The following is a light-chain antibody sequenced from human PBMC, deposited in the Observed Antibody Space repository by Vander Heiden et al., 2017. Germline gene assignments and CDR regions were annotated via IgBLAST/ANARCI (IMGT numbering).Light chain of an antibody. Sequence: EIELTQSPATLSWAPGERATLSCRASQSVSSYLAWYQQKPGQAPRLLIYDASNRATGIPARFSGSGSGTDFTLTISSLEPEDFAVYYCQQRSNWPPMYTFGQGTKLEIK. CDR3: QQRSNWPPMYT. CDR1: QSVSSY. J-gene: IGKJ2*01. V-gene: IGKV3-11*01. CDR2: DAS.